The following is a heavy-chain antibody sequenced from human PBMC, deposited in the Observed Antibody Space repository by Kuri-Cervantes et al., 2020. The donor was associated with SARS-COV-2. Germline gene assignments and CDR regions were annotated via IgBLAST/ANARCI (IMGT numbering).Heavy chain of an antibody. CDR3: ARDTLRRGHNDAFDI. J-gene: IGHJ3*02. CDR1: GFTFSSYW. CDR2: ISSSSSTI. D-gene: IGHD5-18*01. V-gene: IGHV3-48*01. Sequence: GGSLRLSCAASGFTFSSYWMSWVRQAPGKGLEWVSYISSSSSTIYYADSVKGRFTISRDNAKNSLYLQMNSLRAEDTAVYYCARDTLRRGHNDAFDIWGQGTMVTVSS.